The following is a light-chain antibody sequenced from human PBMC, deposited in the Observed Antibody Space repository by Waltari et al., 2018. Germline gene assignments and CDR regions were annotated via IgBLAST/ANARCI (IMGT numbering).Light chain of an antibody. V-gene: IGLV4-69*01. J-gene: IGLJ3*02. CDR1: SGHSSNA. CDR3: QTGGHGTWV. CDR2: VNSDGSH. Sequence: QLVLTQSPSASASLGASVKLTRTLSSGHSSNASAWLQQQPEKGPRYLMKVNSDGSHSKGDEIPDRFSGSSSGAERYLTISSLQSEDEADYYCQTGGHGTWVFGGGTKLTVL.